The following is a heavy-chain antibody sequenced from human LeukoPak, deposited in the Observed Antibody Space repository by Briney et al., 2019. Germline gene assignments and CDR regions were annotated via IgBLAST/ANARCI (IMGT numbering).Heavy chain of an antibody. J-gene: IGHJ4*02. CDR2: LHHSGIT. CDR1: GVSVSSHY. CDR3: AKGGWSLDS. D-gene: IGHD6-19*01. Sequence: PSETLSLTYTVAGVSVSSHYWSWIRQPPGKGLEWIGYLHHSGITKYNPSLNSRVSTSVDTSKSQFSLKLSSVTAADTAVYYCAKGGWSLDSWGQGTLVTVSS. V-gene: IGHV4-59*02.